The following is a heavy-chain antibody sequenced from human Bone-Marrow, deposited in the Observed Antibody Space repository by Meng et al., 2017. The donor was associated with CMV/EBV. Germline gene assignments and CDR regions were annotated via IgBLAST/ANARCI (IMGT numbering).Heavy chain of an antibody. CDR1: GFIFSSYA. V-gene: IGHV3-30*02. D-gene: IGHD3-10*01. J-gene: IGHJ4*02. CDR2: IRSDGTNI. Sequence: GESLKISCAASGFIFSSYAMYWVRQAPGEGLQWVAFIRSDGTNIHYRDSVKGRFTISRDNSKNTLYLQMNSLRAEDTAVYYCSFGSESYYGVPVNFDYWGQGTLVTSPQ. CDR3: SFGSESYYGVPVNFDY.